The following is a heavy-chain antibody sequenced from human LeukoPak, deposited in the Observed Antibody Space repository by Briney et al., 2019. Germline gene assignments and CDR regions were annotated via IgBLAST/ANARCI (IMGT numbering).Heavy chain of an antibody. D-gene: IGHD2-15*01. CDR3: ARDSQRAQVD. Sequence: PGGSLRLSCAASGFTFSSYGMHWVRQAPGKGLEWVAFIRYDGSNKYYADSVKGRFTISRDNAKNSLYLQMNSLRAEDTAVYYCARDSQRAQVDWGQGTLVTVSS. CDR2: IRYDGSNK. V-gene: IGHV3-30*02. J-gene: IGHJ4*02. CDR1: GFTFSSYG.